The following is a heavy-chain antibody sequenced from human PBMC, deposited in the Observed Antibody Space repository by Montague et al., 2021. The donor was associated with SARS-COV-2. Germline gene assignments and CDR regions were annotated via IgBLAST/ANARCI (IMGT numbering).Heavy chain of an antibody. CDR2: ITSDGSST. J-gene: IGHJ5*02. D-gene: IGHD2-2*01. V-gene: IGHV3-74*01. Sequence: SLRLSCAASGFTFSSYCMHWVRQAPGKGLVWVSRITSDGSSTSYADSVKGRFTISRDNAKNTLYLQMNSLRAEDTAVYYCAIMGVVPAAQGPNWFDPWGQGTLVTVSS. CDR1: GFTFSSYC. CDR3: AIMGVVPAAQGPNWFDP.